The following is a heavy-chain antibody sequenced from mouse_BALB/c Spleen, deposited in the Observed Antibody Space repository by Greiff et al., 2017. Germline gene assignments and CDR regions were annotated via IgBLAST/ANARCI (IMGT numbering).Heavy chain of an antibody. J-gene: IGHJ2*01. CDR3: ARDEEYGNYDFDY. CDR2: INSNGGST. D-gene: IGHD2-10*02. CDR1: GFTFSSYG. Sequence: DVQLQESGGGLVQPGGSLKLSCAASGFTFSSYGMSWVRQTPDKRLELVATINSNGGSTYYPDSVKGRFTISRDNAKNTLYLQMSSLKSEDTAMYYCARDEEYGNYDFDYWGQGTTLTVSS. V-gene: IGHV5-6-3*01.